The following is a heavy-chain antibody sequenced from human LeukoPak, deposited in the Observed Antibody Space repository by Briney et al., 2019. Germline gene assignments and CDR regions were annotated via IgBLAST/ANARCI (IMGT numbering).Heavy chain of an antibody. J-gene: IGHJ4*02. CDR2: TNHSGST. D-gene: IGHD5-12*01. V-gene: IGHV4-34*01. CDR1: GGSFSGYY. Sequence: SETLSLTCAVYGGSFSGYYWSWIRQPPGKGLEWIGETNHSGSTNYNPSLKSRVTISVDTSKNQFSLKLSSVTAADTAVYYCARANFGYSGYDYWYYFDYWGQGTLVTVSS. CDR3: ARANFGYSGYDYWYYFDY.